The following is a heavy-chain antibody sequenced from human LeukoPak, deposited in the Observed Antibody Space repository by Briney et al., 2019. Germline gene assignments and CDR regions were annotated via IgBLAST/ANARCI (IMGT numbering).Heavy chain of an antibody. Sequence: GGSLRLSCAASGFTFSSYSMNWVRQAPGKGLEWVSSISSSSSYIYYADSVKGRFTISRDNAKNSLYLQVNSLRAEDTAVYYCAREIALAGLNDYWGQGTLVTVST. J-gene: IGHJ4*02. V-gene: IGHV3-21*01. CDR1: GFTFSSYS. CDR2: ISSSSSYI. CDR3: AREIALAGLNDY. D-gene: IGHD6-19*01.